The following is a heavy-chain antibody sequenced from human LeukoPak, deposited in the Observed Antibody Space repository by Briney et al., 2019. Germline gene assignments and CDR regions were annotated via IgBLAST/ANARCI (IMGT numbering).Heavy chain of an antibody. V-gene: IGHV3-30-3*01. CDR3: AKVGKGNAFDI. J-gene: IGHJ3*02. D-gene: IGHD6-13*01. Sequence: GGSLRLSCAASGFTFSSSVMHWVRQAPGKGLEWVAVISYDGSNKYYADSVKGRFTISRDNSKNTLYLQMNSLRAEDTAVYYCAKVGKGNAFDIWGQGTMVTVSS. CDR2: ISYDGSNK. CDR1: GFTFSSSV.